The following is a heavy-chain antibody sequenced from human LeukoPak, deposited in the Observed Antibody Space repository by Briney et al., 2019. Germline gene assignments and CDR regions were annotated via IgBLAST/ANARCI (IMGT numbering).Heavy chain of an antibody. Sequence: PSETLSLTCSVSAGSISSRNYYWGWIRQPPGKGLEWIGSIYYSGTTYYNPSLRSRVSMSVDTSKNQFCLKLSSVTAADTAAYYCASSLRYCSSTSCYLGWFDSWDQGALVTVSS. D-gene: IGHD2-2*01. CDR3: ASSLRYCSSTSCYLGWFDS. CDR2: IYYSGTT. V-gene: IGHV4-39*01. CDR1: AGSISSRNYY. J-gene: IGHJ5*01.